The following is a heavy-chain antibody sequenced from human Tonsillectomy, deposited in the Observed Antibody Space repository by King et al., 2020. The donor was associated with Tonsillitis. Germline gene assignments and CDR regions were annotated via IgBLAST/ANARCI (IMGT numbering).Heavy chain of an antibody. CDR2: IYYSGST. CDR1: GGSISSGGYS. D-gene: IGHD5-12*01. V-gene: IGHV4-30-4*07. J-gene: IGHJ5*02. CDR3: ARDGAEIYGLFDP. Sequence: QLQESGPGLVKPSQTLSLTCAVSGGSISSGGYSWCWIRQPPGKGLEWIGYIYYSGSTRYNPYLQSRVIMSLDTSKNQFSLKLYSVTAADTAVYYCARDGAEIYGLFDPWGQGTLVTV.